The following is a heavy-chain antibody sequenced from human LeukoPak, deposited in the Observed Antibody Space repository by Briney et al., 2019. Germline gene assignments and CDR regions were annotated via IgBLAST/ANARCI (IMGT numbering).Heavy chain of an antibody. V-gene: IGHV3-23*01. D-gene: IGHD3-22*01. Sequence: GGSLRLSCAASGFTFSRNAMSWVRQAPGKGLEWVSAISGSGGSTYYADSVKGRFTISRDNSKNTLYLQMNSLRAEDTAVYYCAREAHTNYYDSSGYYFNAHYFDYWGRGTLVTVSS. CDR3: AREAHTNYYDSSGYYFNAHYFDY. CDR2: ISGSGGST. CDR1: GFTFSRNA. J-gene: IGHJ4*02.